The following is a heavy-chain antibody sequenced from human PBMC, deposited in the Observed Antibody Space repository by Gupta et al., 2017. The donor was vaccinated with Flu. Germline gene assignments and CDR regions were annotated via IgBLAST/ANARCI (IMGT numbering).Heavy chain of an antibody. CDR3: ARDLRIDNSSTYDYYYYNFRDV. V-gene: IGHV4-59*01. Sequence: QVQLQESGPGLVTASATLSLTCTVSGGSMSPYYWSWIRQPPGKRLEWIGYIYYSGDADYNPALQSRVTMSVDTSRNHFSLKLTSVTDADTAVYFCARDLRIDNSSTYDYYYYNFRDVWGKGTTVTVSS. CDR1: GGSMSPYY. D-gene: IGHD3-16*01. CDR2: IYYSGDA. J-gene: IGHJ6*03.